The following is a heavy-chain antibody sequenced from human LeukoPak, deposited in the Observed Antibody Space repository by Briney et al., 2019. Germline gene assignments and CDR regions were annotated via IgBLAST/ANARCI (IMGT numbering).Heavy chain of an antibody. D-gene: IGHD5-18*01. CDR2: IYPGDSDT. V-gene: IGHV5-51*01. J-gene: IGHJ4*02. Sequence: GESLQISCQGSGYSFTSYWIGWVRQLPGKGLEWMGIIYPGDSDTRYSPSFQGQVTISADKSITIAYLQWSSLKASDTAMYYCARSGGYSHGWPFDYWGQGTLVTVSS. CDR1: GYSFTSYW. CDR3: ARSGGYSHGWPFDY.